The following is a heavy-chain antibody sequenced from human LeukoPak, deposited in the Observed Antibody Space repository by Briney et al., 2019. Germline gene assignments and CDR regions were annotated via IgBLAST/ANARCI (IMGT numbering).Heavy chain of an antibody. J-gene: IGHJ4*02. V-gene: IGHV4-59*01. Sequence: SETLSLTCTVSGGSLSGSYWSWIRQPPGEGLEWIAYMYNSGSTNYNPSLKSRVTISIDTSKNQFSLKLSSLTAADTAIYYCARGIESYGDYGYWGQGILVTVSS. CDR2: MYNSGST. D-gene: IGHD4-17*01. CDR3: ARGIESYGDYGY. CDR1: GGSLSGSY.